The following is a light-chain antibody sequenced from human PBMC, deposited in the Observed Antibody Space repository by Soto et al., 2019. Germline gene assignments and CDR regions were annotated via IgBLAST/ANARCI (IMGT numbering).Light chain of an antibody. CDR3: SSYAGSNNSLYV. V-gene: IGLV2-8*01. Sequence: QSVLTQPPSASGSPGQSVTISCTGTSSDVGGYNYVSWYQQHPGKAPKLMIYEVSKRPSGVPDRFSGSKSGNTASLTVSGLQAEDEVYYYCSSYAGSNNSLYVFGTGTNVTVL. J-gene: IGLJ1*01. CDR1: SSDVGGYNY. CDR2: EVS.